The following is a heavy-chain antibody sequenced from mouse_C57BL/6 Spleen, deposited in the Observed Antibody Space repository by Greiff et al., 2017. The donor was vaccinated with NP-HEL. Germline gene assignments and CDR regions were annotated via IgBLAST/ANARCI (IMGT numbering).Heavy chain of an antibody. V-gene: IGHV1-80*01. Sequence: VQGVESGAELVKPGASVKISCKASGYAFSSYWMNWVKQRPGKGLEWIGQIYPGDGDTNYNGKFKGKATLTADKSSSTAYMQLSSLTSEDSAVYFCARHWDGAWFAYWGQGTLVTVSA. D-gene: IGHD4-1*01. CDR1: GYAFSSYW. CDR2: IYPGDGDT. CDR3: ARHWDGAWFAY. J-gene: IGHJ3*01.